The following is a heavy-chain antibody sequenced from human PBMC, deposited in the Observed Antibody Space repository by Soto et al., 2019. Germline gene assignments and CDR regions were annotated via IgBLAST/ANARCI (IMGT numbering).Heavy chain of an antibody. Sequence: PGGSLRLSCAASGFTFSNAWMNWVRQAPGKGLEWVGRIKSKTDGGTTDYAAPVKGRFTISRDDSKNTLYLQMNSLKTEDTAVYYFTTDKDFCWLGRSYYSYVQAFWGQGTTDPVSS. CDR1: GFTFSNAW. D-gene: IGHD3-3*01. CDR3: TTDKDFCWLGRSYYSYVQAF. V-gene: IGHV3-15*07. J-gene: IGHJ6*02. CDR2: IKSKTDGGTT.